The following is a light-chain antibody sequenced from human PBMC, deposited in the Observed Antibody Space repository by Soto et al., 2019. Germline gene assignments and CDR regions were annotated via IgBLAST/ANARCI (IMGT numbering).Light chain of an antibody. Sequence: QSALTQPASVSGSPGQSITISCTGTRSNVGSYNFVSWYRQYTGKAPELIIYEVSQRPSTFFNRFSGSKSGNTASLTVSGLQSDDEADYSCCSYAGNNTLVFGGGTKLTVL. CDR3: CSYAGNNTLV. V-gene: IGLV2-23*02. CDR1: RSNVGSYNF. CDR2: EVS. J-gene: IGLJ3*02.